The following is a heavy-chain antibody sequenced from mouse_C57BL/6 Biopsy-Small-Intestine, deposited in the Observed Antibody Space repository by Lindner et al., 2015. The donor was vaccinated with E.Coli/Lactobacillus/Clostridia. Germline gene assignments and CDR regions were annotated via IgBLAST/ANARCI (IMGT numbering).Heavy chain of an antibody. D-gene: IGHD6-2*01. CDR2: ISTGSTYT. CDR1: GFTFSTYG. V-gene: IGHV5-6*01. CDR3: ARSLYYVLAY. Sequence: VQLQESGGDSVKPGGSLKLSCAASGFTFSTYGMSWVRQTPDKRLEWVATISTGSTYTYYTDSVKGRFTISRDNAKNTLYLQMSSLKSEDTAMYYCARSLYYVLAYWGQGTSVTVSS. J-gene: IGHJ4*01.